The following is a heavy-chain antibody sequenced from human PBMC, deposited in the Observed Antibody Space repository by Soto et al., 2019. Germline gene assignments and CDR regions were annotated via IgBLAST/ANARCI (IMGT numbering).Heavy chain of an antibody. CDR2: ISSSSSYI. CDR1: GFTFSSYS. CDR3: ARDLGYSNSWFDP. V-gene: IGHV3-21*01. D-gene: IGHD4-4*01. Sequence: GGSLRLSCAASGFTFSSYSMNWVRQAPGKGLEWVSSISSSSSYIYYADSVKGRFTISRDNAKNSLYLQMNSLRAEDTAVYYCARDLGYSNSWFDPWGQGTRVTVSS. J-gene: IGHJ5*02.